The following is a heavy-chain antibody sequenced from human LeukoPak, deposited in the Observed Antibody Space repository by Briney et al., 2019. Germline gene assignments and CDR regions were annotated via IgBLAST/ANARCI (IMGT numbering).Heavy chain of an antibody. J-gene: IGHJ4*02. CDR3: ARDRGTAMNNAMPGDY. CDR1: GFTFSSYW. Sequence: GGSLRLSCAASGFTFSSYWMSWVRQAPEKGLEWVANIKQDGSEKYYVDSVKGRFTISRDNAKNSLYLQMNSLRAEDTAVYYCARDRGTAMNNAMPGDYWGQGTLVTVSS. V-gene: IGHV3-7*01. D-gene: IGHD5-18*01. CDR2: IKQDGSEK.